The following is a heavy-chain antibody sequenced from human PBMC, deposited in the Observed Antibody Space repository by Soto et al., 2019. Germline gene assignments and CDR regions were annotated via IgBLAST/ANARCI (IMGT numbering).Heavy chain of an antibody. CDR2: INSGGDT. CDR3: ARASGESYPGSRVFDS. CDR1: GFTFSTYW. D-gene: IGHD3-10*01. Sequence: VGSLRLSCAASGFTFSTYWMHWIRQVPGKGLEWVSRINSGGDTLYADSVKGRFTISRDNFKNTLYLQMNSLRAEDTAIYYCARASGESYPGSRVFDSWGQGTRVTVSS. V-gene: IGHV3-74*01. J-gene: IGHJ4*02.